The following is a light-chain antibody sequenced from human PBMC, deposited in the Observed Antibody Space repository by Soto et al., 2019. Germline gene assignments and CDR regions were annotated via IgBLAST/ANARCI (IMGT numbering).Light chain of an antibody. Sequence: ESVLTQSPGTLSLSPGERATLSCRATQSVSSNYLAWYQQKPGQAPRLLIYGASTRATGIPDGFSGSGSGTDFTLTISSLQSEDFAVYYCQQYKNWPLFGQGTRLEI. J-gene: IGKJ5*01. CDR3: QQYKNWPL. V-gene: IGKV3-20*01. CDR1: QSVSSNY. CDR2: GAS.